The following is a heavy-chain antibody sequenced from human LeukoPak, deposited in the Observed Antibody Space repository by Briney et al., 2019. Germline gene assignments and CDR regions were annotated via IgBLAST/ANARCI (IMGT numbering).Heavy chain of an antibody. CDR2: IDHENGAE. J-gene: IGHJ4*02. V-gene: IGHV1-24*01. D-gene: IGHD1-1*01. Sequence: ASVTVSCKVSGYSLSELLIHWVRQSPGKGLEWMAGIDHENGAEVSAQKVEGRVTMTKDTSTDTAYMELSGLRPDDTAIYYCATEGDYSLDYWGQGTLVTVSS. CDR1: GYSLSELL. CDR3: ATEGDYSLDY.